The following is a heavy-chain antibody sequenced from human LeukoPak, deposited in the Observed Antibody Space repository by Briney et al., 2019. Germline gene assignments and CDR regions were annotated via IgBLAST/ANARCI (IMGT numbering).Heavy chain of an antibody. CDR3: ARAPSGSRDFDY. Sequence: ASVKVSCKASGCTFSSYAISWVRQAPGQGLEWMGRIIPIFGTANYAQKFQGRATITTDESTSTAYMELSSLRSEDTAVYYCARAPSGSRDFDYWGQGTLVTVSS. V-gene: IGHV1-69*05. D-gene: IGHD1-26*01. CDR1: GCTFSSYA. CDR2: IIPIFGTA. J-gene: IGHJ4*02.